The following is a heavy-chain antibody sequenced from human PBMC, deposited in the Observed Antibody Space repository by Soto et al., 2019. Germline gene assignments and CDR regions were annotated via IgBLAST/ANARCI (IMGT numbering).Heavy chain of an antibody. J-gene: IGHJ5*02. CDR3: GRVLWGHGNWFDP. V-gene: IGHV4-59*01. D-gene: IGHD3-16*01. CDR1: GGSISSYY. CDR2: IYYSGST. Sequence: PSETLSLTCTVSGGSISSYYWSWIRQPPGKGLEWIGYIYYSGSTNYNPSLKSRVTISVDTSKNQFSLKLSSVTAADTAVYYCGRVLWGHGNWFDPWGQGTLVTVSS.